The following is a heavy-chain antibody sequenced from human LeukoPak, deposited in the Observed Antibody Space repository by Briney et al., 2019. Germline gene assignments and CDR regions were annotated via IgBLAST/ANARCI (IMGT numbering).Heavy chain of an antibody. CDR2: ISSSSSYI. D-gene: IGHD3-16*01. J-gene: IGHJ4*02. V-gene: IGHV3-21*01. Sequence: PGGSLRLSCAASGFTFSSYSMNWVRQAPGKGLEWVSSISSSSSYIYYADSVKGRFTISRDNSKNTLSLQTNSLRAEDTAVYYCARGVGGLRVRYFDYWGQGTLVSVSS. CDR3: ARGVGGLRVRYFDY. CDR1: GFTFSSYS.